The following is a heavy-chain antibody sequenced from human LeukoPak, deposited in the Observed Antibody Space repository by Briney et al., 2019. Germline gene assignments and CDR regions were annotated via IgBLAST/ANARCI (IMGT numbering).Heavy chain of an antibody. V-gene: IGHV3-7*01. CDR3: ARDGVENVAVADLTWFDS. CDR1: GFTFRNFW. CDR2: IKQDGSEK. J-gene: IGHJ5*01. D-gene: IGHD6-19*01. Sequence: RGSLRLSCAASGFTFRNFWMSWVRQAPGKGLEWVANIKQDGSEKYSVDSVKGRFTISRDNAKSSLYLQMNSLSAEDSALYYCARDGVENVAVADLTWFDSWGQGALVIVSS.